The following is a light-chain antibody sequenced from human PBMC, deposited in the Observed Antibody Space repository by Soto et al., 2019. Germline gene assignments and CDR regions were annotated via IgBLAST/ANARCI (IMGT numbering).Light chain of an antibody. CDR2: EVN. Sequence: QSVLTQPPSASGSPGQSVTISCTGSSRDVGGYHYVSWYQQHPGKAPRLMIYEVNKRTSGVPDRFSGSRSGNTASLTVSGRQAEDEATYFCSSYAGSNNLLFGGGTKLAVL. CDR1: SRDVGGYHY. CDR3: SSYAGSNNLL. J-gene: IGLJ2*01. V-gene: IGLV2-8*01.